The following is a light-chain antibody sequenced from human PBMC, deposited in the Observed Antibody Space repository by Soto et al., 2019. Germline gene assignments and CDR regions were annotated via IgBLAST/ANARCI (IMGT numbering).Light chain of an antibody. Sequence: ESVLTQSPATLSLSQGERATLSCRASQSVSSSYLAWHQQKRGQAPRLLIYDASNRATGIPARFSGSGSGTDFTLTISSLEPEDFAVYYCQQRSNWLTFGGGTKVDIK. CDR2: DAS. V-gene: IGKV3-11*01. J-gene: IGKJ4*01. CDR3: QQRSNWLT. CDR1: QSVSSSY.